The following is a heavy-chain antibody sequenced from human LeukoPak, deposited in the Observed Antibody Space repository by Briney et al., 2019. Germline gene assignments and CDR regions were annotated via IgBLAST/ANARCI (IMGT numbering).Heavy chain of an antibody. CDR1: GYTFTSYD. CDR3: ARGKRGSVTMVRGVYYYYMDV. CDR2: MNPNSGNT. Sequence: GASVKVSCKASGYTFTSYDINWVRQATGHGLEWMGWMNPNSGNTGYAQKFQGRVTMTRNTSISTAYMELSSLRSEDTAVYYCARGKRGSVTMVRGVYYYYMDVWGKGTTVTVSS. D-gene: IGHD3-10*01. V-gene: IGHV1-8*01. J-gene: IGHJ6*03.